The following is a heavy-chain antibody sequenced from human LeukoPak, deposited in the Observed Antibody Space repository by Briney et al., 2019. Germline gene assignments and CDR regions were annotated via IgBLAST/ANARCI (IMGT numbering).Heavy chain of an antibody. D-gene: IGHD4-23*01. CDR2: ISPISGGT. J-gene: IGHJ4*02. CDR1: GYTFTDYY. Sequence: ASVKVSCKASGYTFTDYYIHWVRLAPGQGLEWMGCISPISGGTNYAQNFQGRVTMTRDTSISTAYMELSRLRSDDTAVYYCASPYGGNPHFDYWGQGSLVTVSS. CDR3: ASPYGGNPHFDY. V-gene: IGHV1-2*02.